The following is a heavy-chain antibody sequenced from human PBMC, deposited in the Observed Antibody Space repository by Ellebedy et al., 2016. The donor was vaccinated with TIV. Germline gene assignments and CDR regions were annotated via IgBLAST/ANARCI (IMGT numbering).Heavy chain of an antibody. CDR1: GYSFTTYW. CDR2: IYPGDSDT. D-gene: IGHD3-22*01. Sequence: GESLKISCKGSGYSFTTYWIGWVRQMSGKGLEWMGIIYPGDSDTRYSPSFPGQVTISADKSISTAYLQWSSLKASDTAMYYCAREHYDTSGHYLSGYFDYWGQGTLVTVSS. CDR3: AREHYDTSGHYLSGYFDY. J-gene: IGHJ4*02. V-gene: IGHV5-51*01.